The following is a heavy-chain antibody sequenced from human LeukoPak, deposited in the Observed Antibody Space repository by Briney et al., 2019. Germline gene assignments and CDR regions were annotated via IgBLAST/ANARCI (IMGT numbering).Heavy chain of an antibody. D-gene: IGHD3-22*01. V-gene: IGHV1-18*01. CDR3: ARDKSYYYDSSGYYPNWFDP. Sequence: ASVKVSCKASGYTFTSYGISWVRQAPGQGPEWMGWISAYNGNTNYAQKLQGRVTMTTDTSTSTAYMELRSLRSDDTAVYYCARDKSYYYDSSGYYPNWFDPWGQGTLVTVSS. CDR2: ISAYNGNT. CDR1: GYTFTSYG. J-gene: IGHJ5*02.